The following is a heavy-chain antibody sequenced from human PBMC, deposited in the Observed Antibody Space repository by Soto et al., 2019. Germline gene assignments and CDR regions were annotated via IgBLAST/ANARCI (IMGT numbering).Heavy chain of an antibody. CDR3: ARSEATALDY. Sequence: QVQLQESGPGLLKPSGTLSLTCTVSGDSMSSSNWWNWVRQSPGKGLEWIGEAHHSGRTNYNPSFXSXVXRXXDRSEKLGPLTLNSVTAADTALYYCARSEATALDYWAQGTLITVSS. V-gene: IGHV4-4*02. CDR1: GDSMSSSNW. J-gene: IGHJ4*02. CDR2: AHHSGRT.